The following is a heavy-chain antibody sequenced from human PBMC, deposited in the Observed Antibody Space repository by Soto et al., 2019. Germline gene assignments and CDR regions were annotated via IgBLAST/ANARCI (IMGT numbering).Heavy chain of an antibody. CDR3: ARVRVVLVPAAIRHYGMDA. V-gene: IGHV1-69*06. CDR2: IIPIFGTA. CDR1: GCTFSSYA. Sequence: AVQVSCKASGCTFSSYAIILVRQAPGQRLEWMGGIIPIFGTANYAQKFQGRVTITADKSTSTAYLALSSLRSDGTPGHYFARVRVVLVPAAIRHYGMDAWAQGTTSTVS. D-gene: IGHD2-2*02. J-gene: IGHJ6*02.